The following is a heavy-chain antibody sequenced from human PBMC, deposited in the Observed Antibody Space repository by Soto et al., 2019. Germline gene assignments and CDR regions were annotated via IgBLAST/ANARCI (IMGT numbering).Heavy chain of an antibody. CDR1: GGSFSGYY. D-gene: IGHD2-2*01. J-gene: IGHJ6*03. CDR2: INHSGST. CDR3: ARRQRVYCSSTSCYGNYYYYMDV. V-gene: IGHV4-34*01. Sequence: ETLSLTCAVYGGSFSGYYWSWIRQPPGKGLEWIGEINHSGSTNYNPSLKSRVTISVDTSKNQFSLKLSSVTAADTAVYYCARRQRVYCSSTSCYGNYYYYMDVWGKGTTV.